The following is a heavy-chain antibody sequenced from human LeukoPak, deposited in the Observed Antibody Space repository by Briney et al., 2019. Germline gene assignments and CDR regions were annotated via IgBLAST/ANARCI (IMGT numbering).Heavy chain of an antibody. Sequence: KPSETLSLTCAVYGGSFSGYYWSWIRQPPGKGLEWIGEINHSGSTNYNPSLKSRVTISVDTSKNQFSLKLSSVTAADTAVYYCARGQGVVVPAAITWFDPWGQGTLVTVSS. D-gene: IGHD2-2*01. J-gene: IGHJ5*02. CDR3: ARGQGVVVPAAITWFDP. V-gene: IGHV4-34*01. CDR2: INHSGST. CDR1: GGSFSGYY.